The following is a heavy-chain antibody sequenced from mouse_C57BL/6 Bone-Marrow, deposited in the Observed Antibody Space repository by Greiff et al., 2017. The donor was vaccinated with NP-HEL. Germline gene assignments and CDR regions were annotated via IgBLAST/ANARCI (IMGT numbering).Heavy chain of an antibody. CDR2: ISYSGST. CDR1: GYSITSYY. CDR3: ARWGYGSSYSFYYFDY. D-gene: IGHD1-1*01. J-gene: IGHJ2*01. V-gene: IGHV3-8*01. Sequence: EVQLQESGPGLAKPSQTLSLTCSVTGYSITSYYWNWIRQFPENKLEYMGYISYSGSTYYTPSLKSRISITRVNSTNQYYLKLNSVTTEDTATYYCARWGYGSSYSFYYFDYWGQGTTLTVSS.